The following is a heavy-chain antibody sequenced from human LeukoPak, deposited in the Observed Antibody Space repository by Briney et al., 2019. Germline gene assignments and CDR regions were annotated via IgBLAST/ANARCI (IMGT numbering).Heavy chain of an antibody. CDR1: GFTVSSSY. V-gene: IGHV3-53*01. D-gene: IGHD6-13*01. CDR3: ARSEYSSTWYGLDY. J-gene: IGHJ4*02. Sequence: GGSLRLSCAASGFTVSSSYMSWVRQAPGKGLEWVSVIYSGGSTYYADSVKGRFTISRDNSKNTLYLQMNSLRAEDTAVYYCARSEYSSTWYGLDYWGQGTLVTVSS. CDR2: IYSGGST.